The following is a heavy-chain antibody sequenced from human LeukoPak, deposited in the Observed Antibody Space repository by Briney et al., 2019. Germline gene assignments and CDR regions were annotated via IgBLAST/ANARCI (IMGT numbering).Heavy chain of an antibody. J-gene: IGHJ4*02. CDR2: IWYDGSNK. CDR1: GFTFSSYG. CDR3: ARDSHCGGDCRRIRYFDY. V-gene: IGHV3-33*08. Sequence: QPGGSLRLSCAASGFTFSSYGMHWVRQAPGKGLEWVAVIWYDGSNKYYADSVKGRFTISRDNSKNTLYLQMNSLRAEDTAVYYCARDSHCGGDCRRIRYFDYWGQGTLVTVSS. D-gene: IGHD2-21*02.